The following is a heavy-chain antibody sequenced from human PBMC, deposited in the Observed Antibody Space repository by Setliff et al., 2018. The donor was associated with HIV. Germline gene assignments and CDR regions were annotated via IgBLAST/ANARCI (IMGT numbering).Heavy chain of an antibody. Sequence: GGSLRLSCGASGFTFGNYWMNWVRRPPGKGLEWVANIKQDGSDKYYVDSVKGRFTISRDNAKNSLFLQMNNLRVEDTAIYYCARPLCGGNSDIGGYWGQGTLVTVSS. D-gene: IGHD2-21*01. CDR1: GFTFGNYW. CDR2: IKQDGSDK. J-gene: IGHJ4*02. CDR3: ARPLCGGNSDIGGY. V-gene: IGHV3-7*01.